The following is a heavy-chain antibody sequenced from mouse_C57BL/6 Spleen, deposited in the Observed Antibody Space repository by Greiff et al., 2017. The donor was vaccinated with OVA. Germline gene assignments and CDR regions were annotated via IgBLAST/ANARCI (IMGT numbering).Heavy chain of an antibody. V-gene: IGHV1-64*01. CDR3: ASAGDYYAMDY. CDR1: GCTFTSYW. Sequence: QVQLQQPGAELVKPGASVKLSCKASGCTFTSYWMHWVKQRPGQGLEWIGMIHPNSGSTNYNEKFKSKATLTVDKSSSTAYMQLSSLTSEDSAVYYCASAGDYYAMDYWGQGTSVTVSS. J-gene: IGHJ4*01. D-gene: IGHD3-2*02. CDR2: IHPNSGST.